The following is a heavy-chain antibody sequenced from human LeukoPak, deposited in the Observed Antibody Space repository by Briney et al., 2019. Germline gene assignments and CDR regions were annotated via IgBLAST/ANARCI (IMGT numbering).Heavy chain of an antibody. V-gene: IGHV1-2*02. CDR2: INPNSGGT. D-gene: IGHD3-10*01. CDR1: GYTFTGYY. CDR3: ARSYYYGSGSSKVTDY. Sequence: ASVKVSCKASGYTFTGYYMHWVRQAPGQGLEWMGWINPNSGGTNYARKFQGRVTMTRDTSISTAYMELSSLRSDDTAVYYCARSYYYGSGSSKVTDYWGQETLVTVSS. J-gene: IGHJ4*02.